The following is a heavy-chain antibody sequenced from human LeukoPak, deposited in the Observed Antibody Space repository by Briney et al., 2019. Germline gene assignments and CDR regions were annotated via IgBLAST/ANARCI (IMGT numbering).Heavy chain of an antibody. CDR3: ARGRDGYNFLNRGEYYYFDY. J-gene: IGHJ4*02. CDR2: FYTSGST. D-gene: IGHD5-24*01. Sequence: PSETLSLTCTVSGGSISSGTYYWSWIRQPAGKGLEWIGRFYTSGSTNYNPSLKSRVTISVDTSKNQFSLKLSFVTAADTAVYYCARGRDGYNFLNRGEYYYFDYWGQGTLVTVSS. V-gene: IGHV4-61*02. CDR1: GGSISSGTYY.